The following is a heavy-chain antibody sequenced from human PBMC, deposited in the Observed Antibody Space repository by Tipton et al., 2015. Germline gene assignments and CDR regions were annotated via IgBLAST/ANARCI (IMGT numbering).Heavy chain of an antibody. J-gene: IGHJ4*02. CDR2: TSGSGGST. CDR3: ARGDASYYFDY. CDR1: GFTFSDKY. Sequence: SLRLSCAASGFTFSDKYMSWIRQAPGKGLEWVSATSGSGGSTYYADSVKGRFTISRDNLKNTLYLQMNSLRAEDTAVYYCARGDASYYFDYWGQGTLVTVSS. V-gene: IGHV3-23*01.